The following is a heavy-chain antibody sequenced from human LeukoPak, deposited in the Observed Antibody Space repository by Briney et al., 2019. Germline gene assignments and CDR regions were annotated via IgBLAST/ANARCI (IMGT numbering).Heavy chain of an antibody. CDR3: ARDESGSAYYDSSGSSGC. J-gene: IGHJ4*02. CDR1: GYTFTSYG. V-gene: IGHV1-18*01. Sequence: GASVKVSCKASGYTFTSYGISWVRQAPGQGLEWMGWISAYNGNTNYAQKLQGRVTMTTDTSTSTAYMELRSLRSDDTAVYYCARDESGSAYYDSSGSSGCWGQGTLVTVSS. CDR2: ISAYNGNT. D-gene: IGHD3-22*01.